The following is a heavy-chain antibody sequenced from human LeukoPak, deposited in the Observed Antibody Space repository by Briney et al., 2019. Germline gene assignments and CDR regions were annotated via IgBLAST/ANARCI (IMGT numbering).Heavy chain of an antibody. V-gene: IGHV4-61*02. CDR3: ARGGGDWGFHQSDY. CDR1: GGSFSSGSYY. Sequence: SETLSLTCTVSGGSFSSGSYYWSWIRQPAGKGLEWIGRIYTSGSTNYNPSLKSRVTISVDTSKNQFSLKLSSVTAADTAVYYCARGGGDWGFHQSDYWGQGTLVTVSS. J-gene: IGHJ4*02. D-gene: IGHD2-21*01. CDR2: IYTSGST.